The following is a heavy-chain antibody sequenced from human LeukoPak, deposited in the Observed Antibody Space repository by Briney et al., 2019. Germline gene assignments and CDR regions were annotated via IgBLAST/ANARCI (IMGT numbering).Heavy chain of an antibody. CDR2: IYTYGST. D-gene: IGHD6-19*01. Sequence: GGSLRLSCAASGFTFSSYAMSWVRQAPGKGLEWVSVIYTYGSTYYADSVKGRFTISRDNSENTLFLQMNSLRAEDTAVYYCARGHYSSGWSSFDYWGQGTLVTVSS. CDR3: ARGHYSSGWSSFDY. CDR1: GFTFSSYA. V-gene: IGHV3-66*01. J-gene: IGHJ4*02.